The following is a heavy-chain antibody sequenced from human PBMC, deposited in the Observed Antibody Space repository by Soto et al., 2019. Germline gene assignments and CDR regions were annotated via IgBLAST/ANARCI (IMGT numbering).Heavy chain of an antibody. D-gene: IGHD2-15*01. J-gene: IGHJ5*02. V-gene: IGHV3-53*04. CDR2: IYSGGST. CDR3: ARCETRYCSGGSCYGGQFWFDP. Sequence: GGSLRLSCAASGFTVSSNYMSWVRQAPGKGLEWVSVIYSGGSTYYADSVKGRFTISRHNSKNTLYLQMNSLRAEDTAVYYCARCETRYCSGGSCYGGQFWFDPWGQGTLVTVSS. CDR1: GFTVSSNY.